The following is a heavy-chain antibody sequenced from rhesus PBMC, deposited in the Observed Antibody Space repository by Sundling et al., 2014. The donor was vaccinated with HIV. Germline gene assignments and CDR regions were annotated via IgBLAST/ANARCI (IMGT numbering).Heavy chain of an antibody. CDR1: GYSFTSYS. V-gene: IGHV1-200*01. CDR2: TNPNNGDT. D-gene: IGHD2-15*01. J-gene: IGHJ6*01. CDR3: VRESSSGLDS. Sequence: QVQLVQSGAEVKKPGASVKLSCKASGYSFTSYSINWVRQAPGQGLEWMGWTNPNNGDTGYAQKFQGRVTMTRDTSTSTAYMELSSLRSEDTAVYYCVRESSSGLDSWGQGVVVTVSS.